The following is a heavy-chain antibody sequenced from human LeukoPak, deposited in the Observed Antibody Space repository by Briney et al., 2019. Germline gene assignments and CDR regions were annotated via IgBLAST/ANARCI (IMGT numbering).Heavy chain of an antibody. Sequence: SETLSLTCTVSGGSINSRDYNWGWIRQPPGKELEWIGNMYYSGSTSYKSSLKSRVTISVDTSKNQLSLKLSSVTAADTAVYYCARLGNRDWFDPWGQGTLVTVSS. CDR1: GGSINSRDYN. CDR2: MYYSGST. J-gene: IGHJ5*02. CDR3: ARLGNRDWFDP. V-gene: IGHV4-39*01. D-gene: IGHD2/OR15-2a*01.